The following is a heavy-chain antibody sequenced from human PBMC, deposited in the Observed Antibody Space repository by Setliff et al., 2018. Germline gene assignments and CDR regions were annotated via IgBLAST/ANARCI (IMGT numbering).Heavy chain of an antibody. CDR2: INAGNGNT. CDR1: GYTLTSYA. J-gene: IGHJ3*02. D-gene: IGHD5-18*01. Sequence: GASVKVSCKASGYTLTSYAMHWVRQAPGQRLEWMGWINAGNGNTKYSQKFQGRVTITRDTSASTAYTELSSLRSEDTAVYYCARDSYTAMVADAFDIWGQGTMVTVSS. CDR3: ARDSYTAMVADAFDI. V-gene: IGHV1-3*01.